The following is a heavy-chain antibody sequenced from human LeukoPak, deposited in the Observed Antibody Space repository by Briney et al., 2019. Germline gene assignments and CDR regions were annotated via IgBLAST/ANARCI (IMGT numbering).Heavy chain of an antibody. D-gene: IGHD6-13*01. CDR1: GFTFSSYS. CDR2: ISSSSSYI. CDR3: AKGAIAAAATTIS. Sequence: GGSLRLSCAASGFTFSSYSMNWVRQAPGKGLEWVSSISSSSSYIYYADSVKGRFTISRDNSKNTLYLQMNSLRAEDTAVYYCAKGAIAAAATTISWGQGTLVTVSS. J-gene: IGHJ5*02. V-gene: IGHV3-21*01.